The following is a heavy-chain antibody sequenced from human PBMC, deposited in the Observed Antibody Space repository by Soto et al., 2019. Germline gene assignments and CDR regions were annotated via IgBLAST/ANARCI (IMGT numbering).Heavy chain of an antibody. V-gene: IGHV4-34*01. Sequence: QVQLQQWGAGLLKPSETLSLTCAVYGGSFSGYYWSWIRQPPGKGLEWIGEINHSGSTNYNPPLKSRVTISVDTSKNQFSLKLSSVTAADTAVYYCAVTRKSYYYYYGMDVWGQGTTVTVSS. CDR1: GGSFSGYY. J-gene: IGHJ6*02. CDR2: INHSGST. D-gene: IGHD3-16*02. CDR3: AVTRKSYYYYYGMDV.